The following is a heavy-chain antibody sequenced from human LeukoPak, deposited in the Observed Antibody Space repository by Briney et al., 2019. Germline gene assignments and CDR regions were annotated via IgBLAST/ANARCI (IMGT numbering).Heavy chain of an antibody. V-gene: IGHV3-30*02. CDR1: GFLFSNYG. CDR2: IQYDGNKT. Sequence: GGSLRLSCAASGFLFSNYGMHWVRQTPGKGLEWVTFIQYDGNKTYYADSVKGRFTISRDNSKNTLYLQMNSLRAEDTAIYYCAKSRGIYDNSGWRTFDSWGQGTLVTVSS. J-gene: IGHJ4*02. D-gene: IGHD6-19*01. CDR3: AKSRGIYDNSGWRTFDS.